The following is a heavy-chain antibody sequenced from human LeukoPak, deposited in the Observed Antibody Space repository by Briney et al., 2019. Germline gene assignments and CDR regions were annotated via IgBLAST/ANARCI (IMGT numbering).Heavy chain of an antibody. J-gene: IGHJ4*02. V-gene: IGHV4-39*07. Sequence: PSETLSLTCTVSGGSISSSSYYWGWIRQPPGKGLEWIGSIYYSGSTYYNPSLKSRVTISVDTSKNQFSLKLSSVTAADTAVYYCARVRKYYDSSGLPDYWGQGTLVTVSS. CDR2: IYYSGST. CDR3: ARVRKYYDSSGLPDY. D-gene: IGHD3-22*01. CDR1: GGSISSSSYY.